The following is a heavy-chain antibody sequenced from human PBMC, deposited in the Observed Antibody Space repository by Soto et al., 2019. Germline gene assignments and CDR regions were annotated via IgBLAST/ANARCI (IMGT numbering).Heavy chain of an antibody. J-gene: IGHJ4*02. D-gene: IGHD3-22*01. V-gene: IGHV3-30*18. CDR3: AKLGFYDSSGYLPFDY. CDR1: GFTFSSYG. Sequence: QVQLVESGGGVVQPGRSLRLSCAASGFTFSSYGMHWVRQAPGKGLEWVAVISYDGSNKYYADSVKGRFTISRDNSKNTLYLQMNSLRGEDTAVYYCAKLGFYDSSGYLPFDYWGQGTLVTVSS. CDR2: ISYDGSNK.